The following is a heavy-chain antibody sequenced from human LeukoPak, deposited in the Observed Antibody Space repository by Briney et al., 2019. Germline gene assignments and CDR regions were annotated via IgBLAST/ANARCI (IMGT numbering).Heavy chain of an antibody. CDR1: GFTFSGHW. J-gene: IGHJ4*02. CDR2: INQGGSDK. CDR3: TRDRSRAEDD. Sequence: GGSLRLSSAASGFTFSGHWMSWVRQAPGKGLEWVANINQGGSDKYYVDSVKGRFTISRDNANNLLYLQMNSLRGEDTAVYYCTRDRSRAEDDWGQGTLVTVSS. D-gene: IGHD1-14*01. V-gene: IGHV3-7*01.